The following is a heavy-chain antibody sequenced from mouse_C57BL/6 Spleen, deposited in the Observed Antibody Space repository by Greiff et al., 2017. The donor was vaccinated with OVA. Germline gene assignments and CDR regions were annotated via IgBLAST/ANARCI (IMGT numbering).Heavy chain of an antibody. Sequence: EVKLQESGPELVKPGDSVKISCKASGYSFTGYFMNWVMQSHGKSLEWIGRINPYNGDTFYNQKFKGKATLTVDKSSSTAHMELRSLTSEDSAVYYCARSTVADYFDYWGQGTTLTVSS. J-gene: IGHJ2*01. CDR3: ARSTVADYFDY. CDR2: INPYNGDT. D-gene: IGHD1-1*01. CDR1: GYSFTGYF. V-gene: IGHV1-20*01.